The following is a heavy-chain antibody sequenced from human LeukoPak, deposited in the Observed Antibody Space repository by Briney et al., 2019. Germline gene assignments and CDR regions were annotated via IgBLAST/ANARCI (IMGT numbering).Heavy chain of an antibody. CDR2: IFHSGTT. J-gene: IGHJ3*02. CDR3: ARGISPGSGWHFDI. CDR1: GASISSGNW. Sequence: PSGTLSLTFAVSGASISSGNWWHWVRQPPGRGLEWNGEIFHSGTTNYNPSLKSRVSISVDKSKNQLCLKLGSVTAADTAVYYCARGISPGSGWHFDIWGQGTMATVSS. V-gene: IGHV4-4*02. D-gene: IGHD6-19*01.